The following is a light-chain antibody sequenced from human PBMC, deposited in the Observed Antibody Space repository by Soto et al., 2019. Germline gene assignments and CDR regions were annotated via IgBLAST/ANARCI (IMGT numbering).Light chain of an antibody. Sequence: EIEMTQSPSTLSASPGERATLSCRASQSVTSNFAWYQQKPGQAPRLLIYDASTRATGIPARFSGSGSGTEFTPIIIIRLQSEDFVTYYYQQNNKTPWTFGLGTKVDIK. CDR2: DAS. CDR1: QSVTSN. J-gene: IGKJ1*01. V-gene: IGKV3-15*01. CDR3: QQNNKTPWT.